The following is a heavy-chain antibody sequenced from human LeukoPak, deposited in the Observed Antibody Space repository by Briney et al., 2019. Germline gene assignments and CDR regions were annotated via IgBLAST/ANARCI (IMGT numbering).Heavy chain of an antibody. V-gene: IGHV3-30*04. Sequence: WGSLRLSCAASGFTFSSYAMHWVRQAPGKGLEWVAVISYDGSNKYYADSVKGRFTISRDNSKNTLYLQMNSLRAEDTAVYYCARGEGYGDYDIDYWGQGTLVTVSS. J-gene: IGHJ4*02. D-gene: IGHD4-17*01. CDR3: ARGEGYGDYDIDY. CDR2: ISYDGSNK. CDR1: GFTFSSYA.